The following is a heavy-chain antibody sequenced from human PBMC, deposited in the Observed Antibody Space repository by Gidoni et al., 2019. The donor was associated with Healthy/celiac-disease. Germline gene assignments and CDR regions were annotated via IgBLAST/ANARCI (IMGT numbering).Heavy chain of an antibody. CDR2: IWYDGSNK. D-gene: IGHD4-17*01. Sequence: QVQLVESGGGVVQPGRSLRLSCAASGFTFSSYGMHWVRQAPGKGLGWVAVIWYDGSNKYYADSVKGRFTISRDNSKNTLYLQMNSLRAEDTAVYYCARGDYGDYGGGDYWGQGTLVTVSS. CDR1: GFTFSSYG. CDR3: ARGDYGDYGGGDY. V-gene: IGHV3-33*01. J-gene: IGHJ4*02.